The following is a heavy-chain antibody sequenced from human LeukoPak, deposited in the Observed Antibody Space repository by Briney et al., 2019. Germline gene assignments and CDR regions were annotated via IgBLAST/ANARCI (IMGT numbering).Heavy chain of an antibody. V-gene: IGHV1-18*01. D-gene: IGHD2-2*01. Sequence: ASVKVSCKASGYIFTSYGISWVRQAPGQGLESMGWISPFNGNTKYVQKFQGRVTMTTDTSTSTAYLELRSLRSDDTAVYYCAREDIVVVPAAPDYWGQGTLVTVSS. CDR3: AREDIVVVPAAPDY. CDR2: ISPFNGNT. CDR1: GYIFTSYG. J-gene: IGHJ4*02.